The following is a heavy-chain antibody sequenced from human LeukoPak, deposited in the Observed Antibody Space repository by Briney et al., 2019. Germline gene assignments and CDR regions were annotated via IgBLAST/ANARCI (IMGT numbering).Heavy chain of an antibody. J-gene: IGHJ4*02. CDR2: IYYSGST. CDR1: GGSISPYY. Sequence: SPTLSLTCTVSGGSISPYYWSWIRQPPGTGLDWIGYIYYSGSTNYNPSLKTRDTISVDTSKNQFSLKLSSVTAADTAVYYCARATTTVVTPPVWFDYWGQGTLVTVSS. CDR3: ARATTTVVTPPVWFDY. D-gene: IGHD4-23*01. V-gene: IGHV4-59*01.